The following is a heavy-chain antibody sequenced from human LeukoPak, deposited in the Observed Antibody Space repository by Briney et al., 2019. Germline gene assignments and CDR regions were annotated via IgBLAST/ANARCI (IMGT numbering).Heavy chain of an antibody. D-gene: IGHD3-16*02. Sequence: SETLSLTCTVSGGSISSYYWSWIRQPPGKGLEWIGYIYYSGSTNYNPSLKSRVTRSVDTSKNQFSLKLSSVTAADTAVYYCARAKPDDYVWGSYRGEYYFDYWGQGTLVTVSS. V-gene: IGHV4-59*01. CDR3: ARAKPDDYVWGSYRGEYYFDY. CDR1: GGSISSYY. J-gene: IGHJ4*02. CDR2: IYYSGST.